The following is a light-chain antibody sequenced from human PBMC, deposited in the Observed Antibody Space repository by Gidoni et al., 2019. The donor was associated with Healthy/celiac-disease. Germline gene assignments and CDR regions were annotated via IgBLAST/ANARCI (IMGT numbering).Light chain of an antibody. CDR1: QSISSY. V-gene: IGKV1-39*01. CDR3: QQSYSTLMCS. Sequence: DIPMTQSPSSLSASVGDRFTITCRASQSISSYLNWYQQKPGKAPKLLIYAASSLQSGVPSRFIGSGSGTDFTLTISRLQPEDFATYYCQQSYSTLMCSFGQGTKLEIK. J-gene: IGKJ2*04. CDR2: AAS.